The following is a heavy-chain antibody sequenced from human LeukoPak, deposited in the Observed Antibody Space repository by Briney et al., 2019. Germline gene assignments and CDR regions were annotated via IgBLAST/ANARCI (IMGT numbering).Heavy chain of an antibody. CDR1: GGSISS. V-gene: IGHV4-61*08. CDR2: IYFSGST. J-gene: IGHJ6*03. CDR3: ARVVGRFHYYYDSSGYPRGEDYYYMDV. D-gene: IGHD3-22*01. Sequence: SETLSLTCTVSGGSISSFYWSWFYWSWIRQPPGKGLEWIGYIYFSGSTNYNPSLKSRVTISVDTSKNQFSLKLSSVTAADTAVYYCARVVGRFHYYYDSSGYPRGEDYYYMDVWGKGTTVTVSS.